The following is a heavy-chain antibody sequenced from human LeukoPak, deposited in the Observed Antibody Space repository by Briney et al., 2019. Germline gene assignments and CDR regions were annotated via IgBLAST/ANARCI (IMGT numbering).Heavy chain of an antibody. Sequence: ASVKVSCKASGYTFTGYYMHWVRQAPGQGLEWMGWMNPNSGNTGYAQKFQGRVTMTRNTSISTAYMELSSLRSEDTAVYYCARGEAAAGIGFDYWGQGTLVTVSS. D-gene: IGHD6-13*01. CDR2: MNPNSGNT. CDR3: ARGEAAAGIGFDY. CDR1: GYTFTGYY. V-gene: IGHV1-8*02. J-gene: IGHJ4*02.